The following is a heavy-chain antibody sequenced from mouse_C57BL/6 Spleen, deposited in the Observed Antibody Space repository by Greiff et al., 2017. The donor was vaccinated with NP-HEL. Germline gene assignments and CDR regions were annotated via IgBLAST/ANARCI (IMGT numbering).Heavy chain of an antibody. V-gene: IGHV7-1*01. CDR1: GFTFSDFY. D-gene: IGHD2-10*02. CDR2: SRNKANDYTT. Sequence: EVMLVESGGGLVQSGRSLRLSCATSGFTFSDFYMEWVRQAPGKGLEWIAASRNKANDYTTEYSASVKGRFIVSRDTSQSILYLQMNALRAEDTAIYYCARGYGNYPYFDYWGQGTTLTVSS. J-gene: IGHJ2*01. CDR3: ARGYGNYPYFDY.